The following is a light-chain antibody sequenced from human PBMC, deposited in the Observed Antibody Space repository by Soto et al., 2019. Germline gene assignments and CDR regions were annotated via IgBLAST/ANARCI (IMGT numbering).Light chain of an antibody. J-gene: IGLJ2*01. Sequence: QAVVTQPSSASASLGSSVKLTCTLSSGHSSYIIAWHQQQPGKAPRYLMKLEGSGSYNKGSGVPDRFSGSSSGADRYLTISNLQSEDEADYYCETWDSNTLVVFGGGTKVTVL. CDR2: LEGSGSY. CDR1: SGHSSYI. CDR3: ETWDSNTLVV. V-gene: IGLV4-60*03.